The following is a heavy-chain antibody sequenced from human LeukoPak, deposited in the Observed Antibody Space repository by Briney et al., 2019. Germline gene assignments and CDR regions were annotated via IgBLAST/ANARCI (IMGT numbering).Heavy chain of an antibody. J-gene: IGHJ3*02. CDR2: INPNSGGT. V-gene: IGHV1-2*02. CDR1: GYTFTSYY. CDR3: ASLGYGDSMDAFDI. D-gene: IGHD4-17*01. Sequence: ASVKVSCKASGYTFTSYYIHWVRQAPGQGLEWMGWINPNSGGTNYAQKFQGRVTMTRDTSISTAYMELSRLRSDDTAVYYCASLGYGDSMDAFDIWGQGTMVTVSS.